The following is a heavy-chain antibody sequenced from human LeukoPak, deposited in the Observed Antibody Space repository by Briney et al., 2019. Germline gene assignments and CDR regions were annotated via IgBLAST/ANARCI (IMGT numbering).Heavy chain of an antibody. V-gene: IGHV6-1*01. Sequence: SQTLSLTCAISGDSVSTDSAGRNWVRQSPSRGLEWLGRTYYNSINSNWYKDYAPAVKSRITITPDTTKNQFSLQLNSVTPEDTAVYYCAAALAIAVGGTTPGDYWGQGTLVTVSS. CDR3: AAALAIAVGGTTPGDY. CDR1: GDSVSTDSAG. D-gene: IGHD6-19*01. J-gene: IGHJ4*02. CDR2: TYYNSINSNWYK.